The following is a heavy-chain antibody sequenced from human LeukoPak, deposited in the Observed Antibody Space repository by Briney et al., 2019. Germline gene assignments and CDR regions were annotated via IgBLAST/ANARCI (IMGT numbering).Heavy chain of an antibody. Sequence: GGSLRLSCAASGFTFSNYSMNWVRQAPGKGLEWVSSISSSSSYIYYADSVKGRFTISRDNAKNSLYLQMNSLRAEDTAVYYCARAFEGLGSGYYLSTAFDIWGQGTMVTVSS. V-gene: IGHV3-21*01. CDR1: GFTFSNYS. D-gene: IGHD3-22*01. CDR3: ARAFEGLGSGYYLSTAFDI. CDR2: ISSSSSYI. J-gene: IGHJ3*02.